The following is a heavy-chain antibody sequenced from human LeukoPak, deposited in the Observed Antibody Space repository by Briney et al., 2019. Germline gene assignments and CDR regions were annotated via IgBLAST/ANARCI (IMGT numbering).Heavy chain of an antibody. Sequence: PGGSLRLPCAASGFSFSSYSMNWVRQAPGKGLEWVSYISTSSSRTYYADSVKGRFTISRDNAKNSLYLQMNSLRAEDTAVYYCARGRGYSYGSYYYYMDVWGKGTTVTVSS. CDR3: ARGRGYSYGSYYYYMDV. V-gene: IGHV3-48*01. D-gene: IGHD5-18*01. CDR2: ISTSSSRT. CDR1: GFSFSSYS. J-gene: IGHJ6*03.